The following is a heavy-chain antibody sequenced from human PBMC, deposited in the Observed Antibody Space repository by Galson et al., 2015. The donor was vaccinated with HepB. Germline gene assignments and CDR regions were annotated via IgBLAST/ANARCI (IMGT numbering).Heavy chain of an antibody. V-gene: IGHV3-74*03. CDR2: INSDGSST. Sequence: LRLSCAASGFTFSSYWMHWVRQAPGKGLVWVSRINSDGSSTTYADSVKGRLTISRDNAKNMLYLQMNSLRAEDTAVYYCARSPGGGFDYWGQGTLVTVSS. J-gene: IGHJ4*02. D-gene: IGHD3-10*01. CDR1: GFTFSSYW. CDR3: ARSPGGGFDY.